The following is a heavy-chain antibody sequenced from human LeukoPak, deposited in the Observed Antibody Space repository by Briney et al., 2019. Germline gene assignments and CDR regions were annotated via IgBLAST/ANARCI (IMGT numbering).Heavy chain of an antibody. CDR1: GFTFSSYS. CDR3: ARGIYNFDY. D-gene: IGHD5-24*01. V-gene: IGHV3-48*01. J-gene: IGHJ4*02. Sequence: PGGSLRLSCAASGFTFSSYSMNWVRQAPRKGLEWVSYISSGSSTIYYADSMKGRFTISRDNAKNSLYLQMNSLRAEDTAVYYCARGIYNFDYWGQGTLVTVSS. CDR2: ISSGSSTI.